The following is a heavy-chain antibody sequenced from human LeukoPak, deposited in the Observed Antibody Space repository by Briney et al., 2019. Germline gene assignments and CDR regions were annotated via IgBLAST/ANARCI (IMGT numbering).Heavy chain of an antibody. CDR3: AQSPYDSRGYYYFDS. Sequence: TGPTLGNPTQTLTLTCTFSAFSLATSGVAVGWIRQPPGRALEWLTLILWNNDKRYSPSLKSRLTITKDTSKNQVILTMTNMDPVETATFYCAQSPYDSRGYYYFDSWGQGTLVTVSS. V-gene: IGHV2-5*01. J-gene: IGHJ4*02. CDR1: AFSLATSGVA. D-gene: IGHD3-22*01. CDR2: ILWNNDK.